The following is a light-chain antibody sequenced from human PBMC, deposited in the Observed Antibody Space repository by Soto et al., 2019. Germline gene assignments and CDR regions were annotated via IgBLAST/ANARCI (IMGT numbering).Light chain of an antibody. CDR3: QQYKNWWT. J-gene: IGKJ1*01. V-gene: IGKV3-15*01. CDR1: QSVSSN. CDR2: GAS. Sequence: EIVVTQSPATLSLSPGERATLSCRASQSVSSNLAWYQQKPGQAPRLLIFGASTRATGIPARFSGSGSGTEFTLTISGLQSEDFAVYYCQQYKNWWTFGQGTKVDIK.